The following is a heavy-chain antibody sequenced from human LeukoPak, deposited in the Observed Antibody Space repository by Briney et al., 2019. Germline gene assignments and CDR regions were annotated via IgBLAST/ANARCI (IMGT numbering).Heavy chain of an antibody. Sequence: GRSLRLSCAASGFTFDDYAMHWVRQAPGKGLECVSGISWNSGSIGYADSVKGRFTISRDNAKNSLYLQMNSLRAEDTALYYCAKDSGSGYSSGWLTFDPWGQGTLVTVSS. CDR2: ISWNSGSI. V-gene: IGHV3-9*01. CDR3: AKDSGSGYSSGWLTFDP. D-gene: IGHD6-19*01. J-gene: IGHJ5*02. CDR1: GFTFDDYA.